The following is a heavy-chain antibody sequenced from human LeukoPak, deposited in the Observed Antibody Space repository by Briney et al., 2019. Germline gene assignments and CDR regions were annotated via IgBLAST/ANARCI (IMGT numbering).Heavy chain of an antibody. CDR2: IYTSGST. Sequence: SETLSLTCTVSGGSISSYYWSWIRQPAGKGLEWIGRIYTSGSTNYNPSLKSRVTMSVDTSKNQFTLKLSSVTAADTAVYYCARDMVRGVYTWFDPWGQGTLVTVSS. V-gene: IGHV4-4*07. CDR3: ARDMVRGVYTWFDP. CDR1: GGSISSYY. D-gene: IGHD3-10*01. J-gene: IGHJ5*02.